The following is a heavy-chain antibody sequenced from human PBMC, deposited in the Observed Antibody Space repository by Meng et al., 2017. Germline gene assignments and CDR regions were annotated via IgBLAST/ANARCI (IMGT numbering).Heavy chain of an antibody. CDR1: GYSISSGYY. Sequence: SETLSLTCTVSGYSISSGYYWGWIRQPPGKGLEWIGSIYHSGSTYYNPSLKSRVTISVDTSKNQFSLKLSSVTAADTAVYYCARVQVGSGSYYGYYYGMDVWGQGNTVTVSS. V-gene: IGHV4-38-2*02. CDR2: IYHSGST. CDR3: ARVQVGSGSYYGYYYGMDV. D-gene: IGHD1-26*01. J-gene: IGHJ6*01.